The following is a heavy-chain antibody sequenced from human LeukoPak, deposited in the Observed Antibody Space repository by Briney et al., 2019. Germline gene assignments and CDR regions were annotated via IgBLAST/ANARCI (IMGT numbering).Heavy chain of an antibody. V-gene: IGHV3-69-1*02. D-gene: IGHD2-8*01. CDR2: ISGSGIK. CDR1: GFTFINYA. J-gene: IGHJ3*02. Sequence: GGSLRLSCAASGFTFINYAMSWVRQAPGKGLEWVSYISGSGIKHYADSVKGRFTISRDNAKNSLYLQMNSLRVEDTAVYYCAREDTGVAFDIWGQGTTVTV. CDR3: AREDTGVAFDI.